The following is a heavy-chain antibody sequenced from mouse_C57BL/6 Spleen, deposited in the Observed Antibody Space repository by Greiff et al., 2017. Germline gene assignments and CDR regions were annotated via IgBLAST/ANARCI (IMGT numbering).Heavy chain of an antibody. CDR2: IYPGDGDT. J-gene: IGHJ4*01. CDR3: ARVQLRLLAMDY. CDR1: GYAFSSSW. V-gene: IGHV1-82*01. Sequence: QVQLQQSGPELVKPGASVKISCKASGYAFSSSWMNWVKQRPGKGLEWIGRIYPGDGDTNYNGKFKGKATLTADKSSSTAYMQLSSLTSEDSAVYFCARVQLRLLAMDYWGQGTSVTVSS. D-gene: IGHD3-2*02.